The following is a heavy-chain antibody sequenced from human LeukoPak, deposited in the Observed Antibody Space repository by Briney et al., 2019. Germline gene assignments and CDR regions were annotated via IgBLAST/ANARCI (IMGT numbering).Heavy chain of an antibody. D-gene: IGHD4-11*01. CDR2: INPNSGGT. V-gene: IGHV1-2*02. CDR3: ARLLSSLQGLSVDY. Sequence: GASVKVSCKASGYTFTGYYMHWVRQAPGQGLEWMGWINPNSGGTNYAQKFQGRVTMTRDTSISTAYMELSRLRSDDTAVYYCARLLSSLQGLSVDYWGQGTLVTVSS. CDR1: GYTFTGYY. J-gene: IGHJ4*02.